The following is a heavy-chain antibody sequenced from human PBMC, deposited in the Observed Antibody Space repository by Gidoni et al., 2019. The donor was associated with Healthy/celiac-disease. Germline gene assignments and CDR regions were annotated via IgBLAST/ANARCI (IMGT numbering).Heavy chain of an antibody. D-gene: IGHD1-26*01. CDR1: GFTFSSYA. J-gene: IGHJ4*02. V-gene: IGHV3-23*01. Sequence: EVQLLESGGGLVQPGGSLRLSCAASGFTFSSYAMGCVRQAPGKGLGWVSAISGSGGSTYYPASVKGRFTISRDNSKNTLYLQMNSLRAEDTAVYYCAKGSSLNHFDYWGQGTLVTVSS. CDR3: AKGSSLNHFDY. CDR2: ISGSGGST.